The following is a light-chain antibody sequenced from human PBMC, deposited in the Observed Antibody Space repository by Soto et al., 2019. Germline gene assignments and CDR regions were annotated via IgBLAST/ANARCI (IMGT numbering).Light chain of an antibody. V-gene: IGLV2-14*03. CDR1: NSDVGTYNF. J-gene: IGLJ1*01. CDR2: DVS. CDR3: ISYTSSSTHG. Sequence: QSALTQPASVSGSPGQSITISCTGTNSDVGTYNFVSWYQQHPGKLPKLMIFDVSRRPSGVSDRFSGSKSGNTASLTISGLQAEDEVDYYCISYTSSSTHGFGSGTKLTVL.